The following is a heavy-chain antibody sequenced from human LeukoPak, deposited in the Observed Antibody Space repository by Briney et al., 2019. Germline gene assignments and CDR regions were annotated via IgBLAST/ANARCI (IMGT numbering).Heavy chain of an antibody. J-gene: IGHJ4*02. CDR2: ISGSGDGT. CDR3: GKDQNVATAGFPYDY. Sequence: GGSLRLSCADSGFXFTSYAITWVRQAPGKGLEWVSYISGSGDGTYYADSVKGRFTISRDNSKNTLYLQMNSLRAEDTAVYYCGKDQNVATAGFPYDYWGQGTLVTVSS. V-gene: IGHV3-23*01. D-gene: IGHD6-13*01. CDR1: GFXFTSYA.